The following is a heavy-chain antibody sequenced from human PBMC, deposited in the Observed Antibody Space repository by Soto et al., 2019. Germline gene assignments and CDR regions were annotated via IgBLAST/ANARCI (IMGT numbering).Heavy chain of an antibody. CDR2: ISGSGGST. V-gene: IGHV3-23*01. CDR1: GFTFSSYA. CDR3: AKDHRPGYCSSTSCYIEHKNWFDP. J-gene: IGHJ5*02. D-gene: IGHD2-2*02. Sequence: GGSLRLSCAASGFTFSSYAMSWVRQAPGKGLEWVSAISGSGGSTYYADSVKGRFTISRDNSKNTLYLQMNSLRAEDTAVYYCAKDHRPGYCSSTSCYIEHKNWFDPWGQGTLVTVSS.